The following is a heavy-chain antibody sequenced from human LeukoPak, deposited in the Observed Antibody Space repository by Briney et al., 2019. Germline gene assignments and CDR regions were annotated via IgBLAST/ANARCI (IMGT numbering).Heavy chain of an antibody. CDR1: GFTFSSHT. Sequence: PGGSLRLSCAASGFTFSSHTMNSVRQAPGKGLKWVPSVSSSIIYIYNADSVKGRSSIDTEQSTNSLYIQMTGLRAEHTSGYXXXXXXXXXXXXXXXXXXXWXHGTMVTVSS. V-gene: IGHV3-21*01. CDR2: VSSSIIYI. J-gene: IGHJ3*01. CDR3: XXXXXXXXXXXXXXXXX.